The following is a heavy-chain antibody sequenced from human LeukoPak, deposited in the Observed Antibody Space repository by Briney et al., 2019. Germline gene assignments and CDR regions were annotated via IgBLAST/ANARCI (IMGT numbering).Heavy chain of an antibody. J-gene: IGHJ4*02. D-gene: IGHD3-10*01. Sequence: SVKVSSKASGGTFSVYAINWVRQAPGQGLEWMGRIIPIPGMANYAQKFQGRVTITADSSTSTAYMEVSSLRSEDTAVYYCARAVVVARGLMAYFDTWGQGTLVTVSS. CDR1: GGTFSVYA. CDR3: ARAVVVARGLMAYFDT. CDR2: IIPIPGMA. V-gene: IGHV1-69*04.